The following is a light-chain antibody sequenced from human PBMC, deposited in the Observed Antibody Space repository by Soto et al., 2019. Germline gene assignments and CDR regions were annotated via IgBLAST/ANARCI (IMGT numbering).Light chain of an antibody. CDR3: HSYDSSLSGSV. Sequence: QAVVTQPPSVSGAPGQRVTISCTGSSSNIGAGYDVHWYQPLPGTAPKLLIYVNDNRPSGVPDRFSGSTSGTSASLAITGLQAEDEADYYCHSYDSSLSGSVFGGGTKLTVL. V-gene: IGLV1-40*01. CDR1: SSNIGAGYD. CDR2: VND. J-gene: IGLJ2*01.